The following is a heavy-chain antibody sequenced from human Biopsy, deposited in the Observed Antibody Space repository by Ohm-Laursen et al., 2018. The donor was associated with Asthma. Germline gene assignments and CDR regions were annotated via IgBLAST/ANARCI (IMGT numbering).Heavy chain of an antibody. D-gene: IGHD6-19*01. CDR2: IQSSGNT. CDR3: ARGSRHSSGWYHWFDP. CDR1: GGSINSGGEY. J-gene: IGHJ5*02. Sequence: SQTLSLTCTVSGGSINSGGEYWTWVRPHPGKGLEGVGDIQSSGNTYYKSFLRSRITISVDTSKNQFSLNLRSVTAADSAVYHCARGSRHSSGWYHWFDPWGQGTPVTVSS. V-gene: IGHV4-31*03.